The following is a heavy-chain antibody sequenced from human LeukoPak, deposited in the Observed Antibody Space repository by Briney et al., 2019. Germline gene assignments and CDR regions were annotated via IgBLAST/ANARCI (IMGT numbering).Heavy chain of an antibody. CDR3: ARHADRHYFDY. CDR1: GGSISSGSYY. J-gene: IGHJ4*02. V-gene: IGHV4-61*01. Sequence: SQTLSLTCTVSGGSISSGSYYWSWTRQPPGKGLEWIGYIYYSGSTNYNPSLKSRVTISVDTSKNQFSLKLSSVTAADTAVYYCARHADRHYFDYWGQGTLVTVSS. CDR2: IYYSGST.